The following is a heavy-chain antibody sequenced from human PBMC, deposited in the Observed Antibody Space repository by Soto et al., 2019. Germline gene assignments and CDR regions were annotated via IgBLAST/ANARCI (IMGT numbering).Heavy chain of an antibody. CDR2: IYGGDTP. D-gene: IGHD6-13*01. CDR3: AKRQQLVRYQYGMDV. J-gene: IGHJ6*02. V-gene: IGHV3-53*01. Sequence: EVQLVESGGGLIHPGGSLRLSCAASGFTVSSNYMSWVRQAPGKGLEWLSVIYGGDTPYYGDSVKGRFTTSRDNSKNTVYRQMNNVRAEDTAVYYCAKRQQLVRYQYGMDVWGQGTTVTVSS. CDR1: GFTVSSNY.